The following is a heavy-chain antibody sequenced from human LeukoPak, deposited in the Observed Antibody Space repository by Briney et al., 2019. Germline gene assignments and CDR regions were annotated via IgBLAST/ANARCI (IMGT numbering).Heavy chain of an antibody. CDR2: IYYSGST. CDR3: ARGDFGVVFWFDP. D-gene: IGHD3-3*01. V-gene: IGHV4-59*01. CDR1: GGSISSYY. Sequence: SETLSLTCTVSGGSISSYYWSRIRQPPGKGLEWIGYIYYSGSTNYNPSLKSRVTISVDTSKNQFSLKLSSVTAADTAVYYCARGDFGVVFWFDPWGQGTLVTVSS. J-gene: IGHJ5*02.